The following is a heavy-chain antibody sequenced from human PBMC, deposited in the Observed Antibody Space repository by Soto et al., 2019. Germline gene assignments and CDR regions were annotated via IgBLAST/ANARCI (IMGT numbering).Heavy chain of an antibody. V-gene: IGHV3-23*01. J-gene: IGHJ4*02. CDR3: AKEMTIGRPYDY. CDR1: GFSFSNYA. Sequence: GGSLRLSCAASGFSFSNYAMSWVRQAPGEGLEWVSAISATVGDTYYADFVTGRFTVSRDNSKNTFFLKMNSLRAEDTAVYYCAKEMTIGRPYDYSGEGEMVNVSP. CDR2: ISATVGDT.